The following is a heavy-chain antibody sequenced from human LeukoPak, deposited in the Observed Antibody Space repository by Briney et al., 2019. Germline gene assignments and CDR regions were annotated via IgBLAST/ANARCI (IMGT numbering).Heavy chain of an antibody. J-gene: IGHJ4*02. CDR1: GFTFSDYY. V-gene: IGHV3-11*01. CDR3: ARAAYDSSGYYYDY. Sequence: PGGSLRLSCAAPGFTFSDYYMSSIRQAPGKGLEWVSYISSSGSTIYYADSVKGRFTISRDNGKNSLYLQMNSLRAEDTAVYSCARAAYDSSGYYYDYWGQGTLVTVSS. CDR2: ISSSGSTI. D-gene: IGHD3-22*01.